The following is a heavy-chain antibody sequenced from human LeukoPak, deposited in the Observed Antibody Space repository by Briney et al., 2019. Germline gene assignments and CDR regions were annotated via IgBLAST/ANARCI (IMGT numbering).Heavy chain of an antibody. CDR3: ASQQSYSGSYITFDY. Sequence: GGSLRLSCAASGFTLNNYAMNWVRQAPGKGLEWVSGIINSAYTTYYADSVKGRFTISTDHSKNTVYLHMNSLRAEDTAVYYCASQQSYSGSYITFDYWGQGTLSPSSQ. CDR1: GFTLNNYA. J-gene: IGHJ4*02. V-gene: IGHV3-23*01. D-gene: IGHD1-26*01. CDR2: IINSAYTT.